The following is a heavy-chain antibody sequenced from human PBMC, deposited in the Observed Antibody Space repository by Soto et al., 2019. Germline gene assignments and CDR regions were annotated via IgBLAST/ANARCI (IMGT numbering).Heavy chain of an antibody. CDR3: ARGVLR. CDR1: GGSISSGGYC. D-gene: IGHD2-15*01. V-gene: IGHV4-31*03. CDR2: IQNSGNT. Sequence: QVQLQESGPGLVKPSQTLSLTCTVSGGSISSGGYCWSWIRQHPGKGLEWIGCIQNSGNTYYNTSLKSRACISVDTSKNQFSLKLSSVTAADTAVYYCARGVLRWGQGTLVTVSS. J-gene: IGHJ1*01.